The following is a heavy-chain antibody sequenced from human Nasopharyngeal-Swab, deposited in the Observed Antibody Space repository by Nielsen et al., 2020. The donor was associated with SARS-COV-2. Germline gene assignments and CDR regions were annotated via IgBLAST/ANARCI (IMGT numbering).Heavy chain of an antibody. V-gene: IGHV3-30*18. J-gene: IGHJ4*02. D-gene: IGHD1-14*01. CDR3: AKESTTFYYDN. CDR1: GFTFRNHG. Sequence: GESLKISCAASGFTFRNHGMHWVRQAPGKGLEWVGIITSGGRTQVYADSMVGRFTISRDDPENTLFLQMNSLRPEDTAVYYCAKESTTFYYDNWGQGTLVTVSS. CDR2: ITSGGRTQ.